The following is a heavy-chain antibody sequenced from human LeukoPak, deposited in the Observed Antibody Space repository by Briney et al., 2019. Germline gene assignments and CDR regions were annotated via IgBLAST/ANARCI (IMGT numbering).Heavy chain of an antibody. CDR1: GFTFSSYS. D-gene: IGHD3-10*01. CDR3: AKDGYGSGGRWFDP. CDR2: ISSSSSYI. Sequence: GGSLRLSCAASGFTFSSYSMNWVRQAPGKGLEWVSSISSSSSYIYYANSVKGRFTISRDNAKNSLYLQMNNLRVEDTAIYYCAKDGYGSGGRWFDPWGQGTLVTVSS. J-gene: IGHJ5*02. V-gene: IGHV3-21*04.